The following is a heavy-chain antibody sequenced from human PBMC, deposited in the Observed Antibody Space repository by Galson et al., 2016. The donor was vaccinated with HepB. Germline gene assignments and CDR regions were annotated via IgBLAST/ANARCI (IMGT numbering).Heavy chain of an antibody. CDR1: GFTFSTYG. D-gene: IGHD5-18*01. CDR2: ISYDGDTK. Sequence: SLRLSCAASGFTFSTYGMHWVRQAPGKGLEWVAAISYDGDTKYHADSVKGRFTISRDNSKNTLYLQMHRLRFEDTAVYYCASDPRQWQRGYNYGFEYWGQGTLVSVSS. V-gene: IGHV3-30*03. CDR3: ASDPRQWQRGYNYGFEY. J-gene: IGHJ4*02.